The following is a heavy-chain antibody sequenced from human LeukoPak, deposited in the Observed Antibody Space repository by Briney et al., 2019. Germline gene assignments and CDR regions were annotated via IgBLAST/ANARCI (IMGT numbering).Heavy chain of an antibody. D-gene: IGHD3-16*01. CDR1: GGSISSTN. V-gene: IGHV3-23*01. J-gene: IGHJ4*02. Sequence: LSLTCGVSGGSISSTNWWSWVRQLPGQGLEWVSLIGGSGDSTYYADSVKGRFTISRDNSKNTLYLRMNNLRADDTAVYYCAKEGPGGGGYFDDWGQGTLVTVSS. CDR3: AKEGPGGGGYFDD. CDR2: IGGSGDST.